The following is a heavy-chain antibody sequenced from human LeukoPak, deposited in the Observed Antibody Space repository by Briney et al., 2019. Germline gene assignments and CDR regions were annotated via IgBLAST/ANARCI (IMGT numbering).Heavy chain of an antibody. J-gene: IGHJ6*03. CDR2: IIPIFGTA. Sequence: SVKVSCKASGGTFSSYAISWVRQAPGQGLEWMGGIIPIFGTANYAQKFQGRVTITTDESTSTAYMELSSLRSEDTAVYYCASSPRAGPDHYYYMDVWGKGTTVTVSS. V-gene: IGHV1-69*05. CDR3: ASSPRAGPDHYYYMDV. CDR1: GGTFSSYA. D-gene: IGHD1-14*01.